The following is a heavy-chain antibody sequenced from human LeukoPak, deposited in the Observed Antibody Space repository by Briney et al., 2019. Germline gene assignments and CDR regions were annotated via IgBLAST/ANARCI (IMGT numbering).Heavy chain of an antibody. Sequence: PSETLSLTCTVSGGSISTYHWNWIRKSPEKGLEWIGYMQSTGNSNYNPSLKSRVTMLVDMSRNQIVLNLSSVTPADTAVYFCARDKQHSYGRYFDHWGQGILVTVSS. J-gene: IGHJ4*02. CDR2: MQSTGNS. D-gene: IGHD5-18*01. V-gene: IGHV4-59*01. CDR3: ARDKQHSYGRYFDH. CDR1: GGSISTYH.